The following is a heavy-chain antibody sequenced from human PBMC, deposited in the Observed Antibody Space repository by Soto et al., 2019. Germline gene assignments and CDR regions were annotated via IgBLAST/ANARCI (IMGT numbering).Heavy chain of an antibody. D-gene: IGHD2-15*01. CDR3: ARVTPAYCSGGSCYSAEGYAFDI. CDR1: GYTFTSYD. V-gene: IGHV1-8*01. J-gene: IGHJ3*02. Sequence: VSCKASGYTFTSYDINWVRQATGQGLEWMGWMNPNSGNTGYAQKFQGRVTMTRNTSISTAYMELSSLRSEDTAVYYCARVTPAYCSGGSCYSAEGYAFDIWGQGTMVTVSS. CDR2: MNPNSGNT.